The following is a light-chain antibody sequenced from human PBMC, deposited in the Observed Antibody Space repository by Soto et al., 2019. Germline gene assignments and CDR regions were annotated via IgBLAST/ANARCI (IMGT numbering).Light chain of an antibody. V-gene: IGLV2-23*03. CDR3: CSYVNYNTFVP. Sequence: QSALTQPASVSGSPGQSITVSCTGSSADIGTYNLVSWYQQHPGKAPKVIIYAGNRRPSGVSDRFSGSQSGNTASLTISGLQTEDEGDYYCCSYVNYNTFVPFGGGTKLTVL. CDR1: SADIGTYNL. CDR2: AGN. J-gene: IGLJ2*01.